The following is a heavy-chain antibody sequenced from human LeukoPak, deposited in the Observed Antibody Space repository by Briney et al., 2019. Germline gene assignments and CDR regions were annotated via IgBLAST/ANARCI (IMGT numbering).Heavy chain of an antibody. Sequence: SGGSLRLPCAASGVTFSSNWMHWVRQAPGKGLVWVSRINTDGSRTSYADSVKGRFTVSRDNAKNTLYLQMNSLTAEDTAVYYCATYYDTSAYTFDCRGQGTLVTVSS. V-gene: IGHV3-74*01. CDR1: GVTFSSNW. CDR2: INTDGSRT. J-gene: IGHJ4*02. D-gene: IGHD3-22*01. CDR3: ATYYDTSAYTFDC.